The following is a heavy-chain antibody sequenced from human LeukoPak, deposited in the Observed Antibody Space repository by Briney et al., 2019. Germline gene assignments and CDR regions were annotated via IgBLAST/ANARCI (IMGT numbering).Heavy chain of an antibody. CDR3: AKEFRDSYGYFDY. J-gene: IGHJ4*02. Sequence: GGSLRLSCAASGFTFSSYGMHWVRQAPGKGLEWVAVIWYDGSNKYYADSVKGRFTISRDNSKNTRYLQMNSLRAEDTAVYYCAKEFRDSYGYFDYWGQGTLVTVSS. D-gene: IGHD5-18*01. CDR1: GFTFSSYG. CDR2: IWYDGSNK. V-gene: IGHV3-33*06.